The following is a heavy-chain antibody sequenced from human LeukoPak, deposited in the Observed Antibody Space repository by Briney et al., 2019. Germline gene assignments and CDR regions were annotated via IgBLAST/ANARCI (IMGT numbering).Heavy chain of an antibody. V-gene: IGHV3-23*01. CDR3: ARVDYYYYYGMDV. Sequence: GGSLRLSCAASGFTFSNYAMSWVRQAPGKGLEWVSAISGSGGSTYYADSVKGQFTISRDNSKNTLYLQMNSLRAEDTAVYYCARVDYYYYYGMDVWGQGTTATVSS. CDR1: GFTFSNYA. J-gene: IGHJ6*02. CDR2: ISGSGGST.